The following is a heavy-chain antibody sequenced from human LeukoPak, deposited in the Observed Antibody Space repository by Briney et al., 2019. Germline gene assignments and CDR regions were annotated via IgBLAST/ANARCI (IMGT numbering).Heavy chain of an antibody. CDR2: INAGNGNT. CDR3: ARDYDFWSGYAGYFDY. Sequence: ASVKVSCKASGYTFTSYAVHWVRQAPGQRLEWMGWINAGNGNTKYSQKFQGRVTITRDTSASTAYMELSSLRSEDTAVYYCARDYDFWSGYAGYFDYWGQGTLVTVSS. CDR1: GYTFTSYA. J-gene: IGHJ4*02. V-gene: IGHV1-3*01. D-gene: IGHD3-3*01.